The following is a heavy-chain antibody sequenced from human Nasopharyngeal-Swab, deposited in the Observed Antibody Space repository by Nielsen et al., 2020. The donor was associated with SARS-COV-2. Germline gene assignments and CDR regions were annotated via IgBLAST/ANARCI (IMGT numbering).Heavy chain of an antibody. CDR2: IYHSGST. D-gene: IGHD4-17*01. J-gene: IGHJ6*02. CDR1: GGSSSSSNW. V-gene: IGHV4-4*02. CDR3: ARSNGDYYYYGMDV. Sequence: SETLSLTCAVSGGSSSSSNWWSWVRQPPGKGLEWIGEIYHSGSTNYNPSLKSRVTISVDKSKNQFSLKLSSVTAADTAVYYCARSNGDYYYYGMDVWGQGTTVTVSS.